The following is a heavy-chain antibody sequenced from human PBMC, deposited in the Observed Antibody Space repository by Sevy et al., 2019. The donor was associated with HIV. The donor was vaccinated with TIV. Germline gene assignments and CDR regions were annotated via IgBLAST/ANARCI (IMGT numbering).Heavy chain of an antibody. Sequence: GGSLRLSCAASGFTFSSFPMHWVRQAPGEGLEWVALISYDGSNKYYADSVKGRFTISRDDSKNTLYLQMNSLRAEDTAVYYCAREEGGYSYGKGYFDYRAQGTLVTVSS. D-gene: IGHD5-18*01. CDR2: ISYDGSNK. J-gene: IGHJ4*02. CDR3: AREEGGYSYGKGYFDY. V-gene: IGHV3-30-3*01. CDR1: GFTFSSFP.